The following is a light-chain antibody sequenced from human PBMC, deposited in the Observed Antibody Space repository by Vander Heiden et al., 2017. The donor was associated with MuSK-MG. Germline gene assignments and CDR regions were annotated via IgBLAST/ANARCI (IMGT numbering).Light chain of an antibody. CDR3: ATWDGSLSGVV. Sequence: QSVLTQPPSASGTPGQRVTISCSGSSSNIGSNFVYWYQQLPGTTPKPLIYSNDQRPSGVPDRFSGSKSGTSASLAISGLRSEDEADYYCATWDGSLSGVVFGGGTKLTVL. J-gene: IGLJ2*01. V-gene: IGLV1-47*01. CDR1: SSNIGSNF. CDR2: SND.